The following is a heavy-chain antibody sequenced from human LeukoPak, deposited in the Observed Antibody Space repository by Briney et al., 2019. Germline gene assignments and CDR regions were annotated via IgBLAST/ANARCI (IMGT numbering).Heavy chain of an antibody. CDR2: IYTSGST. V-gene: IGHV4-4*07. D-gene: IGHD5-18*01. J-gene: IGHJ4*02. CDR3: ARAADTAMID. Sequence: SETLSLTCTVSGGSISSYYWSWIWQPAGRGLRWIGRIYTSGSTNYNPSLKSRVTMSVDTSKNQFSLKLSSVTAADTAVYYCARAADTAMIDWGQRTLLTVSS. CDR1: GGSISSYY.